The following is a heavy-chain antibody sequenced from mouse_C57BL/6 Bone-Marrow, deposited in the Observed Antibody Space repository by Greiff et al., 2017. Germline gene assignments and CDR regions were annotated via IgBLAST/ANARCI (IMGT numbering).Heavy chain of an antibody. V-gene: IGHV1-75*01. J-gene: IGHJ3*01. D-gene: IGHD1-1*01. Sequence: VKLVESGPELVKPGASVKISCKASGYTFTDYYINWVKQRPGQGLEWIGWIFPGSGSTYYNEKFKGKATLTVDKSSSTAYMLLSSLTSEDSAVYFCAREGYGSSYQFAYWGQGTLVTVSA. CDR3: AREGYGSSYQFAY. CDR1: GYTFTDYY. CDR2: IFPGSGST.